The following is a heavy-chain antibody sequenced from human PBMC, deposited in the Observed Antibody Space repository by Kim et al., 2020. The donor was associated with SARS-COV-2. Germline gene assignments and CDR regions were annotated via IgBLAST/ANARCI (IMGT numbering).Heavy chain of an antibody. CDR1: GFSLDDYA. J-gene: IGHJ4*02. CDR2: ISWNSGSI. Sequence: GGSLRLSCAASGFSLDDYAMHWVRQAPGKGLEWVSGISWNSGSIGYADSVKGRFTISRDNAKNSLYLQMNSLRAEDTALYYCAKDFGVAAAGNTWDYWGQGTLVTVSS. CDR3: AKDFGVAAAGNTWDY. V-gene: IGHV3-9*01. D-gene: IGHD6-13*01.